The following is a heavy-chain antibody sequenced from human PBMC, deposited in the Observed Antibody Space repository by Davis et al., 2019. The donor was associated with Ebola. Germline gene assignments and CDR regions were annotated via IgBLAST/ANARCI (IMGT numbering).Heavy chain of an antibody. V-gene: IGHV1-8*02. J-gene: IGHJ4*02. Sequence: ASVKVSCKASGYTFTDFEINWVRQVTGQGPEWMGWMSPKSGNVGYTQKFQDRVTITRDTSTNTAYMELSGLTPEDTAVYYCARRQRYLDYWGQGTLITVSS. CDR3: ARRQRYLDY. D-gene: IGHD5-24*01. CDR1: GYTFTDFE. CDR2: MSPKSGNV.